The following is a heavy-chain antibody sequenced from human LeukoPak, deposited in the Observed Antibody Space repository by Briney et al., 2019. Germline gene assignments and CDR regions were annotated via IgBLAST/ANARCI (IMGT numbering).Heavy chain of an antibody. CDR2: IIPIFGTA. CDR1: GGTFSSYA. J-gene: IGHJ6*02. Sequence: GASVKVSCKASGGTFSSYAISWVRQAPGQGLEWMGGIIPIFGTANYAQKFQGRVTITADESTSTAYMELSSLRSEDTAVYYCARDAVEMATIDYYYYGMDVWGQGTTVTVSS. D-gene: IGHD5-24*01. CDR3: ARDAVEMATIDYYYYGMDV. V-gene: IGHV1-69*13.